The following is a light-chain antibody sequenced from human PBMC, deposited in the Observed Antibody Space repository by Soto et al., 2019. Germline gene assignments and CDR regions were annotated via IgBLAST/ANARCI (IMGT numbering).Light chain of an antibody. J-gene: IGLJ1*01. CDR2: DIR. CDR3: SSYTSSSTRV. Sequence: QSALTQPASVSGSPGQSITISCTGTSSDVGGYKYVSWYQQHPGKAPKLMIYDIRNRPSGVSNRFSCSKSGNTASLTISGLQAEDEADYYCSSYTSSSTRVFRTGTKLTVL. V-gene: IGLV2-14*03. CDR1: SSDVGGYKY.